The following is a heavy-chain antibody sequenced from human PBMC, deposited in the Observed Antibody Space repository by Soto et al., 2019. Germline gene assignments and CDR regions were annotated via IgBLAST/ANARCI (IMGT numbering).Heavy chain of an antibody. J-gene: IGHJ6*02. D-gene: IGHD6-19*01. V-gene: IGHV1-2*02. CDR2: INPNSGGT. CDR1: GYTFTDYY. Sequence: QVQLVQSGAEVKKPGASVKVSCKASGYTFTDYYMHWVRQAPGQGLEWMGWINPNSGGTNYAQKFQGRVTMTRDTSISTAYMELNRLISDDTAVYYCERDQSPSSGWPGMDVWGQGTTVTVSS. CDR3: ERDQSPSSGWPGMDV.